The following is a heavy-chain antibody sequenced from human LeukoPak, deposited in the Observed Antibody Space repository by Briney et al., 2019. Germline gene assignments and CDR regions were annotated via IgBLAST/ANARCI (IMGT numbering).Heavy chain of an antibody. D-gene: IGHD6-19*01. CDR1: GYTLTSYD. V-gene: IGHV1-8*01. J-gene: IGHJ5*02. Sequence: GASVKVSCKASGYTLTSYDINWVRQATGQGLEWMGWMNPNSGNTGYAQKFQGRVTMTRNTSISTAYMGLSSLRSEDTAVYYCARGGAVAVLNWFDPWGQGTLVTVSS. CDR3: ARGGAVAVLNWFDP. CDR2: MNPNSGNT.